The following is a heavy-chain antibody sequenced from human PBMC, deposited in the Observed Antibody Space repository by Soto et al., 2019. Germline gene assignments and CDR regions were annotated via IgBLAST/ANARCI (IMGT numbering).Heavy chain of an antibody. Sequence: EVQLVQSGAEMKKPGESLRISCKGSGYSFTSYWITWVRQMPGKGLEWMGRIDPSDSSTNYSPSFQGHVTISVDKSITTAYLQWSSLKASDTAMYYCARHRRGQDIVVVAPTIRDFYGMDVWGQGTTVTVSS. V-gene: IGHV5-10-1*03. CDR1: GYSFTSYW. J-gene: IGHJ6*02. D-gene: IGHD2-2*02. CDR3: ARHRRGQDIVVVAPTIRDFYGMDV. CDR2: IDPSDSST.